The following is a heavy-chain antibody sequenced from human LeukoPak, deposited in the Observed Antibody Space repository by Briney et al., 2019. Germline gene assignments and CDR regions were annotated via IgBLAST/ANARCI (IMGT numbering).Heavy chain of an antibody. D-gene: IGHD5-12*01. CDR1: GYSISSGYF. Sequence: SETLSLTCNVSGYSISSGYFWGWVRQAPGKGLEWIGSIYQRATVHYNPSLKSRVTISLDTSKNHFSLNLRSMQASDTAVYYCARDDSVGDSAWWFDYWGQGTLVIVSS. CDR2: IYQRATV. J-gene: IGHJ5*01. V-gene: IGHV4-38-2*02. CDR3: ARDDSVGDSAWWFDY.